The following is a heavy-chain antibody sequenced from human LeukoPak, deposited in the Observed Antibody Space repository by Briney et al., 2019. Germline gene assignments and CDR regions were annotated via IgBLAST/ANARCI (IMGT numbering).Heavy chain of an antibody. J-gene: IGHJ5*02. V-gene: IGHV1-3*01. CDR3: ARDQSSSWSNVFDP. CDR2: INAGNGNT. CDR1: GYTFTSYA. Sequence: ASVKVSCKASGYTFTSYATHWVRQAPGQRLEWMGWINAGNGNTKYSQEFQGRVTITRDASASTAYMELSSLRSEDTAVYYCARDQSSSWSNVFDPWGQGTLVTVSS. D-gene: IGHD6-13*01.